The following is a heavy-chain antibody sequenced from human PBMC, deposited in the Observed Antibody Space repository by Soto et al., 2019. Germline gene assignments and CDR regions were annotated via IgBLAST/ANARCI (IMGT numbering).Heavy chain of an antibody. D-gene: IGHD3-10*01. CDR3: ARVGQDSGSATRFGWFES. J-gene: IGHJ5*01. CDR2: LYYSGST. CDR1: GASVSSGDYT. Sequence: SETLSLTCAIFGASVSSGDYTWSWIRQPPGKGLEWIGFLYYSGSTHYNPSLKSRLSISVDTSKNQLSLKMSFVTAADTAVYYCARVGQDSGSATRFGWFESWGQGNLVTVSS. V-gene: IGHV4-30-2*01.